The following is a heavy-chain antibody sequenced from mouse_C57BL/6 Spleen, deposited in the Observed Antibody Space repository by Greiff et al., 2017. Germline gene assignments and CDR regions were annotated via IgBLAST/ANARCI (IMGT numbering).Heavy chain of an antibody. CDR2: IDPSDSYT. CDR3: ARGDRYYWDFEV. D-gene: IGHD2-14*01. J-gene: IGHJ1*03. CDR1: GYTFTSYW. Sequence: QVQLQQPGAELVMPGASVKLSCKASGYTFTSYWMHWVKQRPGQGLEWIGEIDPSDSYTNYNQKFKGKSTLTVDKSSSTAYMQLSSLTSEDSAVYYCARGDRYYWDFEVWGTGTTVTVSS. V-gene: IGHV1-69*01.